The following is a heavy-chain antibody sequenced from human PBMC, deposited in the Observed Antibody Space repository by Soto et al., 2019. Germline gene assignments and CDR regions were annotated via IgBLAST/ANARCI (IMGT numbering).Heavy chain of an antibody. D-gene: IGHD6-6*01. CDR3: GVGSSSRGAFDI. J-gene: IGHJ3*02. CDR1: GGTFSSYT. Sequence: GASVKVSCKASGGTFSSYTISWVRQAPGQGLEWMGRIIPILGIANYAQKFQGRVTITADKSTGTAYMELSSLRSEDTAVYYCGVGSSSRGAFDIWGQGTMVTVSS. CDR2: IIPILGIA. V-gene: IGHV1-69*02.